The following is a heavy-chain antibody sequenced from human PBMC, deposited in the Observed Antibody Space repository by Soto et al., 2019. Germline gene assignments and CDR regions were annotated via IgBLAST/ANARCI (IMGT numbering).Heavy chain of an antibody. CDR3: AKARCSTTNCYVPDY. CDR2: ISGSGGSP. Sequence: GGSLRLSCAASGFTFSTYTGSWVRQAPGKGLEWFSAISGSGGSPPYADSVQGRFTISRDNPKNTLYLQMNSLRAEDTAMYYCAKARCSTTNCYVPDYWGQGTLVTV. CDR1: GFTFSTYT. J-gene: IGHJ4*02. V-gene: IGHV3-23*01. D-gene: IGHD2-2*01.